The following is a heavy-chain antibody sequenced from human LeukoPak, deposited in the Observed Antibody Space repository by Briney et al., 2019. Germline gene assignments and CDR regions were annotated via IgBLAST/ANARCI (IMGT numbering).Heavy chain of an antibody. CDR2: IYYSGST. CDR3: ARGRGEGYCSSTSCYTRRGYFDY. CDR1: GGSISSSSYY. V-gene: IGHV4-39*02. D-gene: IGHD2-2*02. Sequence: SETLSLTCTVSGGSISSSSYYWGWIRQPPGKGLEWIGSIYYSGSTFYNPSLKSRITISVDTSKNHFSLKLSSVTAADTAVYYCARGRGEGYCSSTSCYTRRGYFDYWGQGTLVTVSS. J-gene: IGHJ4*02.